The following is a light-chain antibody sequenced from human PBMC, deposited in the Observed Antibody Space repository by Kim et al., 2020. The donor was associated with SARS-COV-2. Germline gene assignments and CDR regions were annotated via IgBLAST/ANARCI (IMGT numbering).Light chain of an antibody. CDR3: QQYDNWLT. J-gene: IGKJ4*01. CDR2: GAS. V-gene: IGKV3-15*01. CDR1: KSVRSN. Sequence: EIVMTQSPASLSVSPGERVTLSCWASKSVRSNVAWYQQKPGQAPRLLIHGASTRATGIPARFTGSGSGTDFTLIISSLQTEDSAVFYCQQYDNWLTFGGGTKVDIK.